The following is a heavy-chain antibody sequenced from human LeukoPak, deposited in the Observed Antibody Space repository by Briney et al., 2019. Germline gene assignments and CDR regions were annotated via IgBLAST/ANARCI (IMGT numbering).Heavy chain of an antibody. Sequence: ASVTVSCKASGYTFTGYYMHWVRQAPGQGLEWMGWINPNSGGTNYAQKFQGRVTMTRDTSISTAYMELSRLRSDDTAVYYCARGPDDGYDSSGYFVWGQGTLATVSS. CDR3: ARGPDDGYDSSGYFV. D-gene: IGHD3-22*01. CDR1: GYTFTGYY. CDR2: INPNSGGT. V-gene: IGHV1-2*02. J-gene: IGHJ4*02.